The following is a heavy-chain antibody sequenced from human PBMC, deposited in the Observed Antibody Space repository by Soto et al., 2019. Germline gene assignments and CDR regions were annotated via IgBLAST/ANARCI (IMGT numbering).Heavy chain of an antibody. Sequence: EVQVSESGGGLVQPGGSLRLSCIVSGFSFAGYALAWVRQAPGKGLEWVAAVSGGGGSTYYADSVKGRFSISRDKSGNMVNLQMYSLTAGDTAVYYCAKTQNFNGYYTDFDAWGQGTRVTVSS. CDR2: VSGGGGST. CDR1: GFSFAGYA. V-gene: IGHV3-23*01. D-gene: IGHD3-3*01. CDR3: AKTQNFNGYYTDFDA. J-gene: IGHJ4*02.